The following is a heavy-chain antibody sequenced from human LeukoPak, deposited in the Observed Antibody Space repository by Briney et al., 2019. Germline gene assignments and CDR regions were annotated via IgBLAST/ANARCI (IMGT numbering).Heavy chain of an antibody. J-gene: IGHJ1*01. CDR3: ARDDGYYYDSSGYSYFQH. CDR2: ISAYNGNT. CDR1: GYTFTSYA. D-gene: IGHD3-22*01. Sequence: ASVKVSCKASGYTFTSYAMHWVRQAPGQGLEWMGWISAYNGNTNYAQKLQGRVTMTTDTSTSTAYMELRSLRSDDTAVYYCARDDGYYYDSSGYSYFQHWGQGTLVTASS. V-gene: IGHV1-18*01.